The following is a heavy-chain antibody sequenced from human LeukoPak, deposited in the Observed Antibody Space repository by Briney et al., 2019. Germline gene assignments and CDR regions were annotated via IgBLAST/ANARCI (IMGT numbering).Heavy chain of an antibody. V-gene: IGHV3-33*01. CDR1: GCTFSSYG. CDR3: ARGRSDYYDSSGYLI. J-gene: IGHJ3*02. Sequence: ARTLTLSCAASGCTFSSYGMHWVRQAQGQGLEWEAVICYDGSNKYYADSVKGRLTISRANSKYTLYLQMNSLRAEDTAVYYCARGRSDYYDSSGYLIWGQGTMVTVSS. D-gene: IGHD3-22*01. CDR2: ICYDGSNK.